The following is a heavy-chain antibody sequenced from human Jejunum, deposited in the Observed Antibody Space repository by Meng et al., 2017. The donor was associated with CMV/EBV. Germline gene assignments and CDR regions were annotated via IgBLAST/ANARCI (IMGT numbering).Heavy chain of an antibody. CDR2: TRGKAYGGTT. D-gene: IGHD3-9*01. Sequence: SGVRQAPGKGRGWVGLTRGKAYGGTTEYAASVRGGFTISRDDSKSIAYLQMNSLKTEDTAMYYCTRETSDYDFLTSFDVDRFDYWGQGTRVTVSS. J-gene: IGHJ4*02. CDR3: TRETSDYDFLTSFDVDRFDY. V-gene: IGHV3-49*02.